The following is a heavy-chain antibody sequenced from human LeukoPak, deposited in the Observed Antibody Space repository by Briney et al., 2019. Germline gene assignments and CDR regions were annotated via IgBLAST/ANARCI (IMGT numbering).Heavy chain of an antibody. Sequence: SETLSLTCTVSGGSISSSSYYWGWIRQHPGKGLECIGNIYSSGTTYYNPSLKSRVTISVDTSKNQFSLKLSSVTAADTAVYYCARLGPGYSSSWSNDAFAIWGQGTMVTVSS. CDR3: ARLGPGYSSSWSNDAFAI. CDR2: IYSSGTT. J-gene: IGHJ3*02. CDR1: GGSISSSSYY. V-gene: IGHV4-39*01. D-gene: IGHD6-13*01.